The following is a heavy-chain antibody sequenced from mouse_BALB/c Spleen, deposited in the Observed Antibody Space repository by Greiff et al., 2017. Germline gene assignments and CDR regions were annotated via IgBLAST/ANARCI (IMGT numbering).Heavy chain of an antibody. CDR2: INPYNGGT. V-gene: IGHV1-18*01. D-gene: IGHD2-14*01. CDR1: GYSFTGYT. J-gene: IGHJ2*01. CDR3: AREVGPYRYDRGYYFDY. Sequence: EVQLQQSGPELVKPGASMKISCKASGYSFTGYTMNWVKQSHGKNLEWIGLINPYNGGTSYNQKFKGKATLTVDKSSSTAYMELLSLTSEDSAVYYCAREVGPYRYDRGYYFDYWGQGTTLTVSS.